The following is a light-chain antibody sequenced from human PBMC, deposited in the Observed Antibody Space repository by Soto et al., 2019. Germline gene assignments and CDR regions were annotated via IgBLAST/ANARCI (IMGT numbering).Light chain of an antibody. CDR2: DAS. J-gene: IGKJ2*01. Sequence: EIVLTQSPATLSVSPGEGATLSCRASQSVSSYLVWYQQKPGQPPRLLIYDASKRATGIPSRFSGSGSGTDVTLTISSLEPEDFAVYYWQQRTRRTPLYTFGQGTKLEIK. CDR1: QSVSSY. CDR3: QQRTRRTPLYT. V-gene: IGKV3-11*01.